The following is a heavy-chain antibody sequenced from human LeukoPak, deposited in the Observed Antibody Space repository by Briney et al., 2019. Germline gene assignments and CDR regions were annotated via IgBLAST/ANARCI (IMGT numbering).Heavy chain of an antibody. V-gene: IGHV1-18*01. D-gene: IGHD4-17*01. CDR2: ISAYNGNT. CDR1: GYTFTNYG. Sequence: ASVKVSCKTSGYTFTNYGIAWVRQAPGQGLEWMGWISAYNGNTNYAQKLQGRVTMTTDTSTSTAYMELRSLRSDDTAVYYCARDVEPRWGDYEDYWGQGTLVTVSS. J-gene: IGHJ4*02. CDR3: ARDVEPRWGDYEDY.